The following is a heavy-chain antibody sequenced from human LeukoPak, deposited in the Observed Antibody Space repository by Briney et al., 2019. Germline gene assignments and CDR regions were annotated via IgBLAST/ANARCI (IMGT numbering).Heavy chain of an antibody. CDR2: MNPNSGNT. J-gene: IGHJ6*03. Sequence: ASVKVSCKASGYTFTSYDINWVRQATGQGLEWMGWMNPNSGNTGYAQKFQGRVTMTRNTSISTAYMELSSLRSEDTAVYYCARGGLRDSYGYYYYYMDVWGKGTTVTVSS. CDR1: GYTFTSYD. CDR3: ARGGLRDSYGYYYYYMDV. V-gene: IGHV1-8*01. D-gene: IGHD5-18*01.